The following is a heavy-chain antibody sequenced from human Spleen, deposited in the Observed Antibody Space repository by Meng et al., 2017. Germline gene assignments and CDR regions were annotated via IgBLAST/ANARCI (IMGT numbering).Heavy chain of an antibody. Sequence: GESLKISCAASGFTFGDYTMSWVRQAPGKGLEWVSTISGSGVSTYYADSVKGRFTISRDNSRNTLCLQENSLRAEDTAIYYCAKDLVGVTNWGQGTPVTVSS. CDR2: ISGSGVST. CDR3: AKDLVGVTN. CDR1: GFTFGDYT. V-gene: IGHV3-23*01. J-gene: IGHJ4*02. D-gene: IGHD1-26*01.